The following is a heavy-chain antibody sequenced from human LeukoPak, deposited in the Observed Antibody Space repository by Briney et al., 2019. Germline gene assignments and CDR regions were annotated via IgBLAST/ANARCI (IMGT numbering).Heavy chain of an antibody. V-gene: IGHV4-30-2*01. CDR2: IYHSGST. Sequence: SETLSLTCAVSGGSISSGGYSWSWIRQPPGKGLEWIGYIYHSGSTYYNPSLKSRVTISVDRSKNQFSLKLSSVTAADTAVYYCARGDGSGRNWFDPWGQGTLVTVPS. CDR1: GGSISSGGYS. D-gene: IGHD3-10*01. CDR3: ARGDGSGRNWFDP. J-gene: IGHJ5*02.